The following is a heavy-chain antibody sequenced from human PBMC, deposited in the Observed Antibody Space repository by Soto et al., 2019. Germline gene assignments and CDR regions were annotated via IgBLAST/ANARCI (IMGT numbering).Heavy chain of an antibody. D-gene: IGHD3-22*01. J-gene: IGHJ4*02. Sequence: PSETLSLTCTVSGGSISGYYWGWIRQPPGKGLEWIGNMDYSGSTNYNPSLKSGVTISVDTSKNQFSLKLSSVTAADTAVYYCAREGSYYDSSGYYSSVPFDYWGQGTLVTVS. CDR1: GGSISGYY. CDR3: AREGSYYDSSGYYSSVPFDY. CDR2: MDYSGST. V-gene: IGHV4-59*01.